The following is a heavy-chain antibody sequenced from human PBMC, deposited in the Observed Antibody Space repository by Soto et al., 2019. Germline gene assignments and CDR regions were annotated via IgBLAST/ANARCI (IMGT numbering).Heavy chain of an antibody. D-gene: IGHD2-21*02. V-gene: IGHV2-5*02. CDR3: VQSRCGGDCLQSYSSHSYYGLDV. Sequence: QITLKESGPTLVKPTQTLTLTCTFSGFSLSTIGVGVGWIRQTPGKALEWLALIYWGDDKRYSPSLKSRLTVTKDTSKNQVVLKMTNRDPVDTATYYCVQSRCGGDCLQSYSSHSYYGLDVWGQGTTVTVSS. J-gene: IGHJ6*02. CDR1: GFSLSTIGVG. CDR2: IYWGDDK.